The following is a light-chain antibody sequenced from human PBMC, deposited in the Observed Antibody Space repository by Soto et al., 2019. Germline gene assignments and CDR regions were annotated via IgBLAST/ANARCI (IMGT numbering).Light chain of an antibody. CDR1: SRDVGGYNY. V-gene: IGLV2-11*01. CDR3: CSYAGSYVWV. CDR2: DAS. J-gene: IGLJ3*02. Sequence: QSALTQPRSVSGSPGQSVTISCTGTSRDVGGYNYVSWYQQHPGKAPKLMIYDASKRPSGVPDRFSGSKSGNTASLTIAGLQAEDEADYYCCSYAGSYVWVFGGGTKLTVL.